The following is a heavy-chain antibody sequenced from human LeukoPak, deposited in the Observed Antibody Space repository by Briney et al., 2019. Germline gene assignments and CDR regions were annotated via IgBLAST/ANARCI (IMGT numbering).Heavy chain of an antibody. J-gene: IGHJ6*02. CDR1: GFTFSSYS. Sequence: PGGSLRLSCAASGFTFSSYSMNWVRQAPGKGLEWVSSISSSSSYIYYADSVKGRFTISRDNAKNSLYLQMNSLRAEDTAVYYCARDTLFDWLTYYYYYYGMDVWGQGTTVTVSS. CDR3: ARDTLFDWLTYYYYYYGMDV. D-gene: IGHD3-9*01. CDR2: ISSSSSYI. V-gene: IGHV3-21*01.